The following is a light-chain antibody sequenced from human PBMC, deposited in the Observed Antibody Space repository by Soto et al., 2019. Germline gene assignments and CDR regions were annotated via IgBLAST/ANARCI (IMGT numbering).Light chain of an antibody. CDR1: NSDVGGYNY. Sequence: QSALTQPASVSGSPGQSIPLSCTGTNSDVGGYNYVSWYQHHPVKVPQLMTYAVSNRPSGVSNRFYGSKSGNTASLTISGLQAEDEADYYCSSYTTDSTRVFGGGTKLTVL. CDR3: SSYTTDSTRV. CDR2: AVS. J-gene: IGLJ3*02. V-gene: IGLV2-14*01.